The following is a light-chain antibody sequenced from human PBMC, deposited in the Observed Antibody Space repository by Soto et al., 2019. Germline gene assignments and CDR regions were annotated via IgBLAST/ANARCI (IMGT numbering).Light chain of an antibody. CDR3: AAWDYSLSAYV. CDR1: SSNIGSHT. Sequence: QSVLTQPPSASVTPGQRVTISCSGSSSNIGSHTVNWYQHLPGTAPKLLIYTDSRRPSGVPDRFSGSKSGTSASLTISGPQSEDEAYYYCAAWDYSLSAYVFGTGTKVTVL. V-gene: IGLV1-44*01. J-gene: IGLJ1*01. CDR2: TDS.